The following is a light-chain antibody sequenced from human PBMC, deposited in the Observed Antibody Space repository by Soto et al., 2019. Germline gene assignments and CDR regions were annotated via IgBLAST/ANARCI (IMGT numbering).Light chain of an antibody. Sequence: QSVLTQPRSVSGSPGQSVTISCTGTSSDVGGYNYVSWYQQYSGKAPKLMIYDVSKRPSGVPDRFSGSKSGNTASLTISGLQAEDEADYYCCSYADTNTIVFGTGTKVTVL. V-gene: IGLV2-11*01. CDR1: SSDVGGYNY. CDR2: DVS. J-gene: IGLJ1*01. CDR3: CSYADTNTIV.